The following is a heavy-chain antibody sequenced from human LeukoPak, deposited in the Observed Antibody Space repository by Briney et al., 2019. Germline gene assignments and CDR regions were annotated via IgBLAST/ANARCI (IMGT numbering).Heavy chain of an antibody. D-gene: IGHD3-9*01. J-gene: IGHJ6*02. CDR3: ARSIGLTGGGVDV. CDR2: ITNGGSTI. Sequence: AGSLRLSCAASGFTFSDYNMNWVRQAPGKGLEWGSYITNGGSTIHHADSVKGRFTISRDNAKKTLYLQMNSLRAEDTAVYYCARSIGLTGGGVDVWGQGTTVTVSS. CDR1: GFTFSDYN. V-gene: IGHV3-11*01.